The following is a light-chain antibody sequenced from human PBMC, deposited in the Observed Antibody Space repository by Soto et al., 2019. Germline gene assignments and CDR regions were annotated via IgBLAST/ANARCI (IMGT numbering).Light chain of an antibody. CDR3: HQRSNWPLT. V-gene: IGKV3-11*01. J-gene: IGKJ4*01. CDR2: DVS. CDR1: QSVTKY. Sequence: EVVLTQSPATLSLSPGERATLSCRASQSVTKYLAWYQQKPGQALRLLIYDVSKRATRIPARFSGSGSETDFTLTISSLEPGDFAVYYCHQRSNWPLTFGGGTKLEIK.